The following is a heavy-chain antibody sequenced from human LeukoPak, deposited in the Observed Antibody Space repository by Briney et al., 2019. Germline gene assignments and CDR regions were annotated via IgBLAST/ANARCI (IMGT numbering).Heavy chain of an antibody. CDR1: GYTFTSYG. Sequence: ASVKVSCKASGYTFTSYGISWVRQAPGQELEWMEWISAYNGNTNYAQKLQGRVTMTTDTSTSTAYMELRSLRSDDTAVYYCARDSQWLATYYYYGMDVWGQGTTVTVSS. D-gene: IGHD6-19*01. CDR2: ISAYNGNT. J-gene: IGHJ6*02. V-gene: IGHV1-18*01. CDR3: ARDSQWLATYYYYGMDV.